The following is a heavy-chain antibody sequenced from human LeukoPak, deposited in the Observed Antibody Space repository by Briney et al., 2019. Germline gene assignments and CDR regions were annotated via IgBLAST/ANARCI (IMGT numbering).Heavy chain of an antibody. CDR3: ARVHGNSGYNFGDAFDI. V-gene: IGHV4-39*07. Sequence: SETLSLPCTVSGGSISSSSYYWGWIRQPPGKGLEWIGEIYHSGNTNYNPSLKSRVTISVDTSKNQFSVKLRSVTAADTAIYYCARVHGNSGYNFGDAFDIRGQGTMVTVSS. CDR1: GGSISSSSYY. CDR2: IYHSGNT. D-gene: IGHD3-22*01. J-gene: IGHJ3*02.